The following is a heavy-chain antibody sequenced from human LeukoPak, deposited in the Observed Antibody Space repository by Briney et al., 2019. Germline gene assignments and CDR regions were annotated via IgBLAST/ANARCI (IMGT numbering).Heavy chain of an antibody. D-gene: IGHD3-22*01. CDR2: IYYSGST. Sequence: SETLSLTCTVSGGSIRSRSYYWRWIRQPPGKGLEWVGSIYYSGSTYYNPSLKSRVTISVDTSKNQFSLKLSSVTAADTAVYYCARDRPPTYYYDSSGYYDYWGQGTLVTVSS. J-gene: IGHJ4*02. CDR3: ARDRPPTYYYDSSGYYDY. CDR1: GGSIRSRSYY. V-gene: IGHV4-39*07.